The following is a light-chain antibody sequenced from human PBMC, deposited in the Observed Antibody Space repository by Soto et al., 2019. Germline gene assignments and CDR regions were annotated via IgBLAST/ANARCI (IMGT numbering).Light chain of an antibody. CDR3: KPYNSYARK. CDR1: QRISCW. V-gene: IGKV1-5*03. Sequence: DIQMTQSPSTLSASVGDRVTITCRASQRISCWLAWYQQKPGKATKLLIYKASSLESRVPSRFNSSGSGTQFTLTISSLQPDDFASYYSKPYNSYARKFGQETKVEIK. J-gene: IGKJ1*01. CDR2: KAS.